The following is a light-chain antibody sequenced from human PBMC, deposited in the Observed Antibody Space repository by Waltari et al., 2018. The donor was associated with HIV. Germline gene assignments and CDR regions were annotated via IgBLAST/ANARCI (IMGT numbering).Light chain of an antibody. Sequence: EIVMTQSPATLSVSPGERATLSCRAIQSVSRNLAWYQHKPGQTPRLLIHSTSTRATGIPARFSGSGSGTEFTLTFSSLQSEDFAVYYCQQYNNWPPTFGQGTKVEFK. CDR2: STS. CDR3: QQYNNWPPT. CDR1: QSVSRN. J-gene: IGKJ1*01. V-gene: IGKV3D-15*01.